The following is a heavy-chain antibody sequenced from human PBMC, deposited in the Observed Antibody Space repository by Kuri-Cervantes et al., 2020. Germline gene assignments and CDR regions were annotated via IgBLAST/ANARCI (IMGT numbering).Heavy chain of an antibody. Sequence: GESLKISCAASDFTFGSYGMHWVRQGPGKGQEWVAVISYDGSNKYYADSVKGRFTISRDNSKNTLYGQMNSLRAEDTAVYYCAKDYFMTTANDHYGMDVWGQGTTVTVSS. CDR2: ISYDGSNK. J-gene: IGHJ6*02. V-gene: IGHV3-30*18. CDR3: AKDYFMTTANDHYGMDV. D-gene: IGHD4-11*01. CDR1: DFTFGSYG.